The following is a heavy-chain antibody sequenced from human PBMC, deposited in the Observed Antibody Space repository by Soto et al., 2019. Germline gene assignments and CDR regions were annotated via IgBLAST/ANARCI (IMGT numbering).Heavy chain of an antibody. V-gene: IGHV1-18*04. D-gene: IGHD4-4*01. Sequence: ASVKVSCKASGYTFSTYGISWVRQAPGQGLEWMGWISPYNGNTNFAQQFQGRVTLTTDTSTSTAYMELRSLRSDDTAMYYCARGAWDYSNTYYEFWGQGTLVTVSS. CDR2: ISPYNGNT. J-gene: IGHJ4*02. CDR3: ARGAWDYSNTYYEF. CDR1: GYTFSTYG.